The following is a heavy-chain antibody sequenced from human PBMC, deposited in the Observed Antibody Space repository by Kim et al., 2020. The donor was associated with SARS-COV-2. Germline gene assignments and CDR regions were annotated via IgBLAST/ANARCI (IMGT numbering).Heavy chain of an antibody. J-gene: IGHJ5*02. Sequence: GGSLRLSCAASGFTFSNAWMSWVRQAPGKGLEWVGRIKSKTDGGTTDYAAPVKGRFTISRDDSKNTLYLQMNSLKTEDTAVYYCTTVQRQVRIAAAGMRYVWFDPWGQGTLVTVSS. D-gene: IGHD6-13*01. CDR2: IKSKTDGGTT. V-gene: IGHV3-15*01. CDR3: TTVQRQVRIAAAGMRYVWFDP. CDR1: GFTFSNAW.